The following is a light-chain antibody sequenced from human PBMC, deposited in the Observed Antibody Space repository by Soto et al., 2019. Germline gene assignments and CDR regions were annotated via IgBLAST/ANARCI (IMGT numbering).Light chain of an antibody. J-gene: IGKJ1*01. CDR1: QSVSSS. Sequence: EIVMTQSPATLSVSPGERATLSCRASQSVSSSLAWYQQKPGQAPRLLIYGASTRATGIPARFSGSGSGTEFTLTISSLQSEDFAVYYCQQYNDWWTFGPGTKVEI. CDR2: GAS. V-gene: IGKV3-15*01. CDR3: QQYNDWWT.